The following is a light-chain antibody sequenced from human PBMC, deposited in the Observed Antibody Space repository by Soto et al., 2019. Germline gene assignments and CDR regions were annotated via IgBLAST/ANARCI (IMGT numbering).Light chain of an antibody. Sequence: EVVMTQSPATLSVSPGEGATLSCRASRSVGSNLAWYQRKAGQAPRLLIYDASTRATGIAARFSASGFGTEFTLTISGLQSEDFAVYYCQQYGASPFTFGPGTRVEI. CDR1: RSVGSN. V-gene: IGKV3-15*01. CDR2: DAS. CDR3: QQYGASPFT. J-gene: IGKJ3*01.